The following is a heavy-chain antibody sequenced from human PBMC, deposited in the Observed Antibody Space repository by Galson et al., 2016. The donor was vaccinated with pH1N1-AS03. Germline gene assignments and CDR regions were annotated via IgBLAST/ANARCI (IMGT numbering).Heavy chain of an antibody. Sequence: SLRLSCAASGFTFSASAMHWVRQASGKGLEWVGRIRTKANTYATAYAASVKGRFTISRDDSKNTAYLEMNSLKTEDTAGYYCTRPIDPVPYSGTYGGDYWGQGTLVTVSS. CDR2: IRTKANTYAT. J-gene: IGHJ4*02. CDR1: GFTFSASA. D-gene: IGHD1-26*01. CDR3: TRPIDPVPYSGTYGGDY. V-gene: IGHV3-73*01.